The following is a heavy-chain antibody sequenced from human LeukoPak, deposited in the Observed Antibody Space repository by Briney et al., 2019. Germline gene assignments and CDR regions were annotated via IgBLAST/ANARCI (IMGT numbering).Heavy chain of an antibody. CDR3: ARETCSGTSCYRSDYYYGMDV. D-gene: IGHD2-2*01. CDR1: GFTFSSYS. Sequence: PGGSLRLSCAASGFTFSSYSMNWVRQAPGKGLEWVSSISSSSSYIYYADSVKGRFTISRDNAKNSLYLQMNSLRAEDTAVYYCARETCSGTSCYRSDYYYGMDVWGQGTTVTVSS. J-gene: IGHJ6*02. V-gene: IGHV3-21*01. CDR2: ISSSSSYI.